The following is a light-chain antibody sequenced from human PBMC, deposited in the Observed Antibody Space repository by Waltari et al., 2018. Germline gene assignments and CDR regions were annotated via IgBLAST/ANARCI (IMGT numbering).Light chain of an antibody. Sequence: EIVLTQSPVTLSLSPGERATLSCRASESITTHFIAWYQQKPGQAPRPLIHGASIRATGISDCFSGSGSGTDFTLTISRLEPEDFAVYYCQHYGRSAITFGQGTRLDIK. CDR1: ESITTHF. CDR2: GAS. CDR3: QHYGRSAIT. J-gene: IGKJ5*01. V-gene: IGKV3-20*01.